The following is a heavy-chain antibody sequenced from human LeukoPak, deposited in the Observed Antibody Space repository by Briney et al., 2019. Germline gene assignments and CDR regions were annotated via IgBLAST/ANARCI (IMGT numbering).Heavy chain of an antibody. D-gene: IGHD3-10*01. CDR1: GFTFSNYG. CDR2: IRFDGSNK. V-gene: IGHV3-30*02. CDR3: ANQKRGYGSYDY. J-gene: IGHJ4*02. Sequence: PGGSLRLSCAASGFTFSNYGVHWVRQAPGKGLEWVSFIRFDGSNKYYADSVKGRFTISRDDAKNTLYLQMDSLRAEDTAVYYCANQKRGYGSYDYWGQGTLVTVSS.